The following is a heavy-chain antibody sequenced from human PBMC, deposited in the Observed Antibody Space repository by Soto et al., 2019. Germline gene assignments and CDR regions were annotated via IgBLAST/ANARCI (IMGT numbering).Heavy chain of an antibody. CDR3: ARLPQRRPHMRIAARPRDY. V-gene: IGHV4-34*01. D-gene: IGHD6-6*01. CDR1: GGSFSGYY. CDR2: INHSGST. J-gene: IGHJ4*02. Sequence: QVQLQQWGAGLLKPSETLSLTCAVYGGSFSGYYWSWIRQPPGKGVEWIGEINHSGSTNYNPSLKSRVTISVDTSKNQFSLKLSSVTPADTAVYYCARLPQRRPHMRIAARPRDYWGQGTLVTVSS.